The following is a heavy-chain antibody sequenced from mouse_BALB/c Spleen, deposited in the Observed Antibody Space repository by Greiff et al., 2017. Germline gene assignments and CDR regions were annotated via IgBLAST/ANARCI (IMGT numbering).Heavy chain of an antibody. CDR1: GFTFSSFG. D-gene: IGHD3-1*01. CDR2: ISSGSSTI. CDR3: ERSGELGQWFAD. Sequence: EVQLVESGGGLVQPGGSRKLSCAASGFTFSSFGMHWVRQAPEKGLEWVAYISSGSSTIYYADTVKGRFTISSDNPKNTLFLQMTSLRSEDTAMYYCERSGELGQWFADWGEGTLVTVSA. V-gene: IGHV5-17*02. J-gene: IGHJ3*01.